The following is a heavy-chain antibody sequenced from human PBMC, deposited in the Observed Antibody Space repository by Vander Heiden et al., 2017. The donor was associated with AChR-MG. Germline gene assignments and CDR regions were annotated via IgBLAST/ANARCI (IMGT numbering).Heavy chain of an antibody. V-gene: IGHV3-21*01. Sequence: EVQLVASGGGLVKPGGSLRLSCAASGFTFSSHSMNWVRQAPGKGLEWVSSISSSSSYIYYADSVKGRFTISRDNAKNSLYLQMSSLRAEDTAVYYCAREAFRSPYYPWGQGTLVTVSS. D-gene: IGHD2-21*01. CDR3: AREAFRSPYYP. J-gene: IGHJ5*02. CDR2: ISSSSSYI. CDR1: GFTFSSHS.